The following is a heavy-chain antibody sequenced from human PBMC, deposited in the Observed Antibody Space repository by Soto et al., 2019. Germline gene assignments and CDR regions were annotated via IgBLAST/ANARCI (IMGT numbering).Heavy chain of an antibody. V-gene: IGHV4-59*01. CDR2: MYYSGST. Sequence: SETLSLTCTVSGGSISGYYWSWIRQPPGKALEWIGYMYYSGSTNYNPSLKSRVTISGDTSKNQFSLKLGSVTAADTAVYYCARIIAGGGSTWFDPWGQGNLVTVSS. CDR1: GGSISGYY. CDR3: ARIIAGGGSTWFDP. J-gene: IGHJ5*02. D-gene: IGHD6-13*01.